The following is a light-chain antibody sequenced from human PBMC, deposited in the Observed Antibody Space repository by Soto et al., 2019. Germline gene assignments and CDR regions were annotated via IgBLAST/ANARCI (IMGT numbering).Light chain of an antibody. CDR3: QQYDIHST. CDR1: QSISTY. CDR2: RAS. J-gene: IGKJ5*01. Sequence: DIQMTQSPSSLSASVCDRVTISCRASQSISTYLNLYQQKPGTSPRLLIYRASSVKGGVPPRFSGSGSGREFTLTITSLQADDFATYYCQQYDIHSTFGQGTRLEIK. V-gene: IGKV1-5*01.